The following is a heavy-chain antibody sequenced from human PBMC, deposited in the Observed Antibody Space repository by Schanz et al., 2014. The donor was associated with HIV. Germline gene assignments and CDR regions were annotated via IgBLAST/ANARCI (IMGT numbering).Heavy chain of an antibody. D-gene: IGHD6-13*01. Sequence: QVQLVQSGAEVKKPGSSVKLSCKASGGPFSSHALSWVRQAPGQGLEWMGGIIPLFGATNTAQTIQGRVKFTADESTDTAYMELSSLRSEDTAVYYCASRRSSWGYNYGLDVWGQGSTVTVSS. CDR1: GGPFSSHA. CDR2: IIPLFGAT. J-gene: IGHJ6*02. CDR3: ASRRSSWGYNYGLDV. V-gene: IGHV1-69*12.